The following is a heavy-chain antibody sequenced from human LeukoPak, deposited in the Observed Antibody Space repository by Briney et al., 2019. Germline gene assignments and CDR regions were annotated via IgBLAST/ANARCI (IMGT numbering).Heavy chain of an antibody. D-gene: IGHD5-18*01. CDR2: VWYDGRDK. Sequence: PGGSLRLSCAASGFSFSGCGMHWVRQAPGKGLEWVAFVWYDGRDKYYGDSVKGRFTISRDNSKNTLYLQMNSLRAEDTAMYYCAKDPYSYGSYFDYWGQGTLVIVFS. V-gene: IGHV3-30*02. CDR3: AKDPYSYGSYFDY. J-gene: IGHJ4*02. CDR1: GFSFSGCG.